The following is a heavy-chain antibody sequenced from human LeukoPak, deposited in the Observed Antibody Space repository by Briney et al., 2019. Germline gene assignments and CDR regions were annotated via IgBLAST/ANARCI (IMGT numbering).Heavy chain of an antibody. D-gene: IGHD5-24*01. J-gene: IGHJ4*02. Sequence: GASVKVSCKASGYTFTGYYMHWVRQAPGQGLEWMGWINPNSGGTNYAQKSQGRVTMTRDTSISTAYMELSRLRSDDTAVYYCARGGEMATILFDYWGQGTLVTVSS. V-gene: IGHV1-2*02. CDR1: GYTFTGYY. CDR2: INPNSGGT. CDR3: ARGGEMATILFDY.